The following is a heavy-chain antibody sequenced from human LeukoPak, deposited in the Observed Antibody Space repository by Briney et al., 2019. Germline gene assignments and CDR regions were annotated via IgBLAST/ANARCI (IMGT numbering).Heavy chain of an antibody. Sequence: GGSLRLSCAASGFTFSGYWMNWIRQAPGKGLKWVSYISSSGNTIYYADSVKGRFTISRDNTKNSLYLQMNSLRGEDTAVYYCARSMGWHFDLWGRGSLVTVSS. CDR2: ISSSGNTI. V-gene: IGHV3-11*04. CDR1: GFTFSGYW. J-gene: IGHJ2*01. CDR3: ARSMGWHFDL.